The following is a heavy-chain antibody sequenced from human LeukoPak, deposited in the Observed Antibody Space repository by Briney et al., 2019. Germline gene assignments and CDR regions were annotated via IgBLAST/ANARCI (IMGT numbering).Heavy chain of an antibody. V-gene: IGHV3-74*01. CDR1: GFTFSSYW. J-gene: IGHJ4*02. CDR3: ARVWQSSSWID. Sequence: GGSLRLSCAASGFTFSSYWMHWVRQAPGKGLVWVSRINTDGSSTSYADSVKGRFTISRDNAKNTLYLQMNSLRAEDTAVYYCARVWQSSSWIDWGQGTLVTVSS. D-gene: IGHD6-13*01. CDR2: INTDGSST.